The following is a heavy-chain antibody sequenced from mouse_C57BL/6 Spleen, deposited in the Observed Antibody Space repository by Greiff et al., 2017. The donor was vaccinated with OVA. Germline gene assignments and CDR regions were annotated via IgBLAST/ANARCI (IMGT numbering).Heavy chain of an antibody. CDR1: GFSFNTYA. J-gene: IGHJ4*01. V-gene: IGHV10-1*01. CDR2: IRSKSNNYAT. D-gene: IGHD2-3*01. CDR3: VRQRWLLGGDAMDY. Sequence: EVHLVESGGGLVQPKGSLKLSCAASGFSFNTYAMNWVRQAPGKGLEWVARIRSKSNNYATYYADSVKDRFTISRDDSESMLYLQMNNLKTEDTAMYYCVRQRWLLGGDAMDYWGQGTSVTVSS.